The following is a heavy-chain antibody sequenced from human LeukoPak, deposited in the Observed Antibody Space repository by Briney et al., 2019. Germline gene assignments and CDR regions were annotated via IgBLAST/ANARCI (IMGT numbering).Heavy chain of an antibody. D-gene: IGHD2-8*01. CDR2: INSADNVE. CDR1: GFSLRSSE. J-gene: IGHJ5*02. Sequence: GGSLGLSCAASGFSLRSSEMNWVRQAPGKGPEWVAHINSADNVEYYTDSVRGRFTMSRDNAKDLLYLQMNSLRDEGTAVYYCARDTVNGPFVISLDLWGQGVLVTVSS. CDR3: ARDTVNGPFVISLDL. V-gene: IGHV3-48*03.